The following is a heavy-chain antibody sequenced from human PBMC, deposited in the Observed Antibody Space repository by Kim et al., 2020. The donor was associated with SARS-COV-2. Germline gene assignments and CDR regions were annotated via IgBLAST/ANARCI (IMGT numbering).Heavy chain of an antibody. J-gene: IGHJ2*01. CDR3: ARGGPVDAVMGDFGY. CDR2: IWYDGSNR. D-gene: IGHD2-21*02. V-gene: IGHV3-33*01. Sequence: GGSLRLSCAASGFSLTRHAMHWVRQAPGKGLEWVTIIWYDGSNRFYGDSVRGRFTVSKDNAKNTLYLEINSLRVEDTAVYYCARGGPVDAVMGDFGY. CDR1: GFSLTRHA.